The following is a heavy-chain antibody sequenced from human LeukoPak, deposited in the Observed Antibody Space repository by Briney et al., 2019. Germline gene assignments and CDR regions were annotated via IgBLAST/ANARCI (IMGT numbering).Heavy chain of an antibody. J-gene: IGHJ4*02. CDR3: ARGMYYYDSSDIGGGYYFDY. CDR2: INHSGST. CDR1: GASFSGYY. D-gene: IGHD3-22*01. V-gene: IGHV4-34*01. Sequence: SETLSLTYAVYGASFSGYYWSWIRQPPGKGLEWIGEINHSGSTNYNPSLKSRVTISVDTSKNQFSLKLSSVTAADTAVYYCARGMYYYDSSDIGGGYYFDYWGQGTLVTVSS.